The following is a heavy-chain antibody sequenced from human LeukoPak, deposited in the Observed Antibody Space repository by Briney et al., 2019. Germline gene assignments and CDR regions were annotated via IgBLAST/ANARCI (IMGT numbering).Heavy chain of an antibody. V-gene: IGHV1-18*01. CDR2: ISAYNGNT. Sequence: GASVKVSCKAFGYTFTSYGISWVRQAPGQGLEWMGWISAYNGNTNYAQKLQGRVTMTTDTSTSTAYMELRSLRSDDTAVYYCARAGGYYYGSGSRREFDYWGQGTLVTVSS. D-gene: IGHD3-10*01. CDR3: ARAGGYYYGSGSRREFDY. J-gene: IGHJ4*02. CDR1: GYTFTSYG.